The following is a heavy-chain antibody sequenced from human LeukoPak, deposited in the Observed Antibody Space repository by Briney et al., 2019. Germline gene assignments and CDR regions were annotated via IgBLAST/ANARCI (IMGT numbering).Heavy chain of an antibody. J-gene: IGHJ4*02. D-gene: IGHD3-22*01. V-gene: IGHV4-34*01. CDR3: ARGDNYDSSGYHPKPSR. Sequence: PSETLSLTCAVYGGSFSGYYWSWIRQPPGKGLEWIGEINQSGSTNYNPSLKSRVTISVDTSKNQFSLKLNSVTAADTAVYYCARGDNYDSSGYHPKPSRWGQGTLVTVSS. CDR1: GGSFSGYY. CDR2: INQSGST.